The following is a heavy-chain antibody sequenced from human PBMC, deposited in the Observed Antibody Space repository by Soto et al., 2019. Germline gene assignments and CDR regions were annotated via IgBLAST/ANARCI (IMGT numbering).Heavy chain of an antibody. D-gene: IGHD5-18*01. Sequence: PSETLSLTCTVSGGSINTFYWSWVRQPAGKGLEWIGRIFSSGSTSFNPSLESRVAMSVDTSKNHFSLNLSSVTAADTAVYYCARDRGIRMWRIDYWGQGTLVTVSS. CDR1: GGSINTFY. V-gene: IGHV4-4*07. CDR3: ARDRGIRMWRIDY. J-gene: IGHJ4*02. CDR2: IFSSGST.